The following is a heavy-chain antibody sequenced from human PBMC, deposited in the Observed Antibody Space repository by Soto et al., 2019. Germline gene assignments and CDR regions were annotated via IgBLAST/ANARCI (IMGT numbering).Heavy chain of an antibody. Sequence: SETLSLTCTVSGGSISSYYWSWIRQPPGKGLEWIGYIYYSGSTNYNPSLKSRVTISVDTSKNQFSLKLSSVTAADTAVYYCARDRGSYGDYYYYGMDVWGQGTTVTVSS. CDR1: GGSISSYY. V-gene: IGHV4-59*01. D-gene: IGHD3-10*01. CDR3: ARDRGSYGDYYYYGMDV. J-gene: IGHJ6*02. CDR2: IYYSGST.